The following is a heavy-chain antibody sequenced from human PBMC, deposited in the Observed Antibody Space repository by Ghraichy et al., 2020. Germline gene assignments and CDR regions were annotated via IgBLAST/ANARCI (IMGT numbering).Heavy chain of an antibody. J-gene: IGHJ5*02. D-gene: IGHD4-17*01. CDR3: ASSGDYGDLDAWFDP. CDR2: IYYSGST. CDR1: GGSISSSSYY. Sequence: GSLSLTCTVSGGSISSSSYYWGWIRQPPGKGLEWIGSIYYSGSTYYNPSLKSRVTISVDTSKNQFSLKLSSVTAADTAVYYCASSGDYGDLDAWFDPWGQGTLVTVSS. V-gene: IGHV4-39*01.